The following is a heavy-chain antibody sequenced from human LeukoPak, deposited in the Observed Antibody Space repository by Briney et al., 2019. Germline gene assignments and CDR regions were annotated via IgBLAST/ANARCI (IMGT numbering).Heavy chain of an antibody. CDR2: IYSGGST. V-gene: IGHV3-53*01. CDR3: ARDSNYDTSGHYY. Sequence: GGSLRLSCAASGFTVSSNYMSWVRQAPGKGLEWVSVIYSGGSTYSADSVKGRFTISRDNSKNTLYLQMNSLRAEDTAVYCCARDSNYDTSGHYYWGQGTLVTVSS. J-gene: IGHJ4*02. CDR1: GFTVSSNY. D-gene: IGHD3-22*01.